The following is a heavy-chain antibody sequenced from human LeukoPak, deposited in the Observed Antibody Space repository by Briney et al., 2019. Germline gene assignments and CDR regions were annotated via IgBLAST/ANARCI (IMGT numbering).Heavy chain of an antibody. V-gene: IGHV4-34*01. Sequence: SETLSLTCAVYGGSFSGYYWSWIRQPPGKGLEWIGEINHSGSTNYNPSLKSRVTISVDTSKNQFSLKLSSVTAADTAVYYCASHGGPRGGYWGQGTLVTVPS. CDR1: GGSFSGYY. CDR3: ASHGGPRGGY. D-gene: IGHD3-16*01. CDR2: INHSGST. J-gene: IGHJ4*02.